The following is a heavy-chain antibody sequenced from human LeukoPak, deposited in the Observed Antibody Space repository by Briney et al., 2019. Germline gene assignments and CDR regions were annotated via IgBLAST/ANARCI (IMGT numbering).Heavy chain of an antibody. CDR1: GYTFTGYY. CDR2: ISAYNGNT. V-gene: IGHV1-18*04. CDR3: ARGGQGVYYDSSGYYPFDY. D-gene: IGHD3-22*01. J-gene: IGHJ4*02. Sequence: ASVKVSCKAYGYTFTGYYIHWVRQAPGQGLEWMGWISAYNGNTNYAQKLQGRVTMTTDTSTSTAYMELRSLRSDDTAVYYCARGGQGVYYDSSGYYPFDYWGQGTLVTVSS.